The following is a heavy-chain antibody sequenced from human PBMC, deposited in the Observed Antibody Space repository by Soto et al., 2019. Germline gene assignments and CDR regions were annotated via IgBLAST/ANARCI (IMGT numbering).Heavy chain of an antibody. CDR1: GYTFTSYG. D-gene: IGHD6-13*01. Sequence: ASVKVSCKASGYTFTSYGISWVRQAPGQGLEWMGWISAYNGNTNYAQKLQGRVTMTTDTSTSTAYMELRSLRSDDTAVYYCARGEYSSSWYGEDNDYYYYGMDVWGQGTTVTVSS. CDR2: ISAYNGNT. V-gene: IGHV1-18*04. J-gene: IGHJ6*02. CDR3: ARGEYSSSWYGEDNDYYYYGMDV.